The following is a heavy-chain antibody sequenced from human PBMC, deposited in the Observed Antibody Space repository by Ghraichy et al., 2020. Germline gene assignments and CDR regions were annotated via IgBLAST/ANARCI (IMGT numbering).Heavy chain of an antibody. CDR3: AKVGASDSSRH. V-gene: IGHV3-23*01. D-gene: IGHD3-16*01. Sequence: GESLNISCAASGFTFSSYAMSWVRQAPGKGLEWVSAISGSGGSTYYADSVKGRFTISRDNSKNTLYLQMNSLRAEDTAVYYCAKVGASDSSRHWGQGTLVTVSS. J-gene: IGHJ1*01. CDR1: GFTFSSYA. CDR2: ISGSGGST.